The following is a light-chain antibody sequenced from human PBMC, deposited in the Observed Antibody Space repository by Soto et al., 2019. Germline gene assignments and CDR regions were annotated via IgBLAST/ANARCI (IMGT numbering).Light chain of an antibody. CDR1: SSDVGANY. CDR2: EVS. CDR3: TAWDDNRSAVL. Sequence: QSALTQPPSASGSPGQSVTISCTGTSSDVGANYVSWYHQHLGKAPKLIIYEVSQRPSAVSDRFSGSKTATSAALAISGLRAEDEAYYYCTAWDDNRSAVLFGGGTKLTVL. J-gene: IGLJ2*01. V-gene: IGLV2-8*01.